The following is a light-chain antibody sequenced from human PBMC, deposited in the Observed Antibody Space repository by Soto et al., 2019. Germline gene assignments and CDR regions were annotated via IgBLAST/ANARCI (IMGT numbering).Light chain of an antibody. CDR2: DAS. V-gene: IGKV3-11*01. CDR3: QQRNKWPPVT. CDR1: PSVSNS. Sequence: ESVLTQSPATLSFSPGERATLSCRASPSVSNSLAWYQHKPGQAPRLLIYDASNRATGVPTRFSGSGSGTAFTLTIRSLEPEDFAVYYCQQRNKWPPVTFGGGTRVEIK. J-gene: IGKJ4*01.